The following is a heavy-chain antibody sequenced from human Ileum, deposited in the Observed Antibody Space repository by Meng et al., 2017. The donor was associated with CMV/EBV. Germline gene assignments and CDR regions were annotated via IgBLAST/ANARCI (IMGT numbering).Heavy chain of an antibody. CDR1: ISSGSYC. Sequence: ISSGSYCWGWIRQPPGKGLEWIGSIYYSGSTYYNPSLKSRVTISVDTSKNQFSLKLSSVTAADTAVYYCARDWGRYCSSTSCYRFDPWGQGTLVTVSS. CDR3: ARDWGRYCSSTSCYRFDP. CDR2: IYYSGST. V-gene: IGHV4-39*07. J-gene: IGHJ5*02. D-gene: IGHD2-2*02.